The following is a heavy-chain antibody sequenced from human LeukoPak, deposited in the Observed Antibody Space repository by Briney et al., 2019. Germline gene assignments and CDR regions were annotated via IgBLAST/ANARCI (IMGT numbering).Heavy chain of an antibody. CDR2: IYYSGST. CDR3: ARSFLGDWYFGL. J-gene: IGHJ2*01. D-gene: IGHD1-26*01. CDR1: GGSISSYY. V-gene: IGHV4-59*01. Sequence: SETLSLTCTVSGGSISSYYWSWIRQPPGKGLEWIGCIYYSGSTNYNPSLKSRVTVSVDTSKDQFSLKLSSLTAADTAVYYCARSFLGDWYFGLWGRGTLVTVSS.